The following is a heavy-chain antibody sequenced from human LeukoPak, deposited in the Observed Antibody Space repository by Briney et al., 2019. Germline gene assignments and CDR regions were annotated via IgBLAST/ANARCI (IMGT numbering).Heavy chain of an antibody. CDR2: INPNSGGT. Sequence: ASVKVSCKASGYTFTGYYMHWVRQAPGQGLEWMGWINPNSGGTNYAQKFQGRVTMTRDTSISTAYMELSRLRSDDTAVYYCARVRVKDIVVVPAATPVYYFDYWGQGTLVTVSS. D-gene: IGHD2-2*02. V-gene: IGHV1-2*02. CDR1: GYTFTGYY. J-gene: IGHJ4*02. CDR3: ARVRVKDIVVVPAATPVYYFDY.